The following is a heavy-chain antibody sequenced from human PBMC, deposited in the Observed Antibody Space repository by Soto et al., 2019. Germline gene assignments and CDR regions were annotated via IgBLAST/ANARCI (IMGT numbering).Heavy chain of an antibody. CDR1: GFTFSNAW. V-gene: IGHV3-15*01. J-gene: IGHJ4*02. D-gene: IGHD3-16*01. Sequence: EVQLVESGGGLVEPGGSLRLSCAASGFTFSNAWMSWVRQAPGKGLEWVGRIRSKTTGGTTDYAAPVKGRFTIARDDSKNTLYLQMNSLTTEDTAVYYCATDNPRLQWGQGALVTVSS. CDR2: IRSKTTGGTT. CDR3: ATDNPRLQ.